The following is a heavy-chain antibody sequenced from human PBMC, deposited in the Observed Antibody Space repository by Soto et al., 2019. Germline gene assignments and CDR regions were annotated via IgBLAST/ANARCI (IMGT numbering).Heavy chain of an antibody. Sequence: QVQLVQSGAEVKKPGASVKVSCKASGYTFILYGISWVRQAPGQWLEWMGWNSAYNGNTDYAQKFQSRVTMSTDTSTSTVYMELRSLRSDDTAVYYCARVDYYDSGGYYNYWGQGTLVTVSS. D-gene: IGHD3-22*01. CDR2: NSAYNGNT. CDR1: GYTFILYG. CDR3: ARVDYYDSGGYYNY. J-gene: IGHJ4*02. V-gene: IGHV1-18*04.